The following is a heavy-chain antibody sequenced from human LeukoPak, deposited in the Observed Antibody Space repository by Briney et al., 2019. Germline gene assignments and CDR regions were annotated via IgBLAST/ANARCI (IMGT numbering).Heavy chain of an antibody. D-gene: IGHD2-2*01. Sequence: GGSLRLSCAASGFTFSSYRMNWVRQAPGKGLEWVSSISSSGVYIYYADSLKGRFTISRDNAKDSLYLQMNSLRAEDTAVYYCARSLGSCSTTTCYDNWFDPWGQGTLVTVSS. J-gene: IGHJ5*02. V-gene: IGHV3-21*01. CDR3: ARSLGSCSTTTCYDNWFDP. CDR1: GFTFSSYR. CDR2: ISSSGVYI.